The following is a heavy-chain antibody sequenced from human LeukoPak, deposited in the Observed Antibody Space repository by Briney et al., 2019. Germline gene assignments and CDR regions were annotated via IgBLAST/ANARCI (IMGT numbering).Heavy chain of an antibody. J-gene: IGHJ4*02. D-gene: IGHD5-24*01. Sequence: PSETLSLTCTVSGGSISSYYWSWIRQPPGEGLEWIGYIYYSGSTNYNPSLKSRVTMSVDTSKNQFSLKLSSVTAADTAVYYCARHGRDGYNLDYWGQGTLVTVSS. V-gene: IGHV4-59*08. CDR3: ARHGRDGYNLDY. CDR1: GGSISSYY. CDR2: IYYSGST.